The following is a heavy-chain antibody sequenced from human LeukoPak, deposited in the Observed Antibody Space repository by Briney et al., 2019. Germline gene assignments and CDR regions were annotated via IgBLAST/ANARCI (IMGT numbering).Heavy chain of an antibody. CDR3: VRGRGSGSYYDH. CDR2: ITTDGSTT. Sequence: GGSLRLSCAASGFTFSSYWMHWVRQAPGKGLVWVSRITTDGSTTNYADSVKGRFTISRDNAKNTLYLQMNSLRAEDTAVYYCVRGRGSGSYYDHWGQGTLVTVSS. V-gene: IGHV3-74*01. CDR1: GFTFSSYW. D-gene: IGHD3-10*01. J-gene: IGHJ4*02.